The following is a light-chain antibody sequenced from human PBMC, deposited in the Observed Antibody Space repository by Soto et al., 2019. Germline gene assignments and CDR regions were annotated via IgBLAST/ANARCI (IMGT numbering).Light chain of an antibody. Sequence: DIQMAQSPSTLSASVGDRVTITCRASQSIKSWLAWYQQKPGKAPKLLVYDASTLQSGVASRFSGSGSGTDFTLTISRLEPEDFAVYFCHQYATSPYTFGLGTRLEIK. J-gene: IGKJ5*01. CDR3: HQYATSPYT. V-gene: IGKV1-5*01. CDR2: DAS. CDR1: QSIKSW.